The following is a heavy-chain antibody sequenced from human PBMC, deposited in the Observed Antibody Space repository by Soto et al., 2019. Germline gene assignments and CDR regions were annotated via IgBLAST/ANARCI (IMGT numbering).Heavy chain of an antibody. CDR1: GGSIGSYY. J-gene: IGHJ4*02. CDR2: IPYIGST. V-gene: IGHV4-59*01. CDR3: ARTEARWLQSGYYFDY. Sequence: SETLSLTCTVSGGSIGSYYWSWMGQPPGKGLEWIGYIPYIGSTNYNSSLKSRVTISVDKSKNQFSLKLSSVTAADTAVYYCARTEARWLQSGYYFDYWGQGTLVTVSS. D-gene: IGHD5-12*01.